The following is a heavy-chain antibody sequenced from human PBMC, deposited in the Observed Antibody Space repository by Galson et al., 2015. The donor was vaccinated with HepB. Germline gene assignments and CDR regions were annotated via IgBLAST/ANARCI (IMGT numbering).Heavy chain of an antibody. CDR1: GFTFSSYA. CDR2: ISGSGGST. J-gene: IGHJ5*02. CDR3: AKDQNLSDWFDP. V-gene: IGHV3-23*01. Sequence: SLRLSCAASGFTFSSYAMSWVRQAPGKGLEWVSAISGSGGSTYYADSVKGRFAISRDNSKNTLYLQMNSLRAEDTAVYYCAKDQNLSDWFDPWGQGTLVTVSS. D-gene: IGHD2/OR15-2a*01.